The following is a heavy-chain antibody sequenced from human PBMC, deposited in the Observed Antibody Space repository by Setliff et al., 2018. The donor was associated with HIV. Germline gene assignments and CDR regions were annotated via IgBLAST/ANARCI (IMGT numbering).Heavy chain of an antibody. CDR2: ILSTGERT. J-gene: IGHJ4*02. D-gene: IGHD3-9*01. CDR3: AKDKYYDILTGYFTD. V-gene: IGHV3-23*01. CDR1: GFTFSNYA. Sequence: GGSLRLSCAASGFTFSNYAMSWVRQAPGEGLEWVSAILSTGERTFYADSVKGRFTISRDNSKNTLYLQMNSLRTDDTAIYYCAKDKYYDILTGYFTDWGQGTLVTVSS.